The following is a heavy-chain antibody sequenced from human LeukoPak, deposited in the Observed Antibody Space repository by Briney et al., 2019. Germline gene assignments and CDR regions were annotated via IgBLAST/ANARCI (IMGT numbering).Heavy chain of an antibody. D-gene: IGHD5-24*01. J-gene: IGHJ4*02. CDR3: ARHEEEDGYNAKTFDY. CDR2: IYYSGTI. Sequence: SETLSLTCTVSGGSIGSSNYFWGWIRQTPGMGLECIGSIYYSGTIYYNPSLKSRVTISVDTSKNQFSLRLRSVTAADTAVYYCARHEEEDGYNAKTFDYWGQGTLVTVSS. V-gene: IGHV4-39*01. CDR1: GGSIGSSNYF.